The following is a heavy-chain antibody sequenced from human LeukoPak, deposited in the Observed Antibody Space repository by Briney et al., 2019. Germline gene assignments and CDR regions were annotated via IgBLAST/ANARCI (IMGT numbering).Heavy chain of an antibody. J-gene: IGHJ4*02. CDR1: GFTFSSHD. CDR3: ARGGPGYYLDY. Sequence: GGSLRLSCAASGFTFSSHDMHWVRQATGRGLEWVSTIGTAGDTYYPGSVKGRFTISRENAKNSLYLQMNILKAGDTAVYYCARGGPGYYLDYWGQGTLVTVSP. V-gene: IGHV3-13*01. CDR2: IGTAGDT.